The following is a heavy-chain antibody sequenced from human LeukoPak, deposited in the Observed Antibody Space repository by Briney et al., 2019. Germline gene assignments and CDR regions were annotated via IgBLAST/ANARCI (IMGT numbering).Heavy chain of an antibody. CDR2: ISYDGSNK. CDR3: AREMSYALEY. CDR1: GFTFSSYA. J-gene: IGHJ4*02. V-gene: IGHV3-30-3*01. Sequence: GGSLRPSCAASGFTFSSYAMHWVRLAPGKGLEWVAVISYDGSNKYYADSVKGRFTISRDNSKNTLYLQTNSLRAEDTAVYYCAREMSYALEYWGQGTLVTVSS. D-gene: IGHD1-26*01.